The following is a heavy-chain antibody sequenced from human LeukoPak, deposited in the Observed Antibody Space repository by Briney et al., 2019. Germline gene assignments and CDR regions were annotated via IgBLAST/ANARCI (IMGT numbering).Heavy chain of an antibody. CDR2: IYPGDSDT. J-gene: IGHJ5*02. Sequence: GESLNISCKGSGYSFTSYWSGWVRQMPGKGLEWVGIIYPGDSDTRYSPSFQGQVTISADKSISTAYLQWSSLKASDTAMYYCARGYSSSWYSLSSNWFDPWGQGTLVTVSS. D-gene: IGHD6-13*01. CDR3: ARGYSSSWYSLSSNWFDP. CDR1: GYSFTSYW. V-gene: IGHV5-51*01.